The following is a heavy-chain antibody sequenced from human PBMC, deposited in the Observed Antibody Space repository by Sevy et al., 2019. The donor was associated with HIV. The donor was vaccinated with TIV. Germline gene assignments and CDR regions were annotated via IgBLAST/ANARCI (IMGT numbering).Heavy chain of an antibody. Sequence: GGSLRLSCAASGFSFSSYAMSWVRQAPGKGLEWVSAISGSGGSTYYSDSVKGRFIISRDNSKNTLYLQMNSLRAEDTAVYYCAKVYCGGDCSPDYYMDVWGNGTTVTVSS. J-gene: IGHJ6*03. CDR2: ISGSGGST. D-gene: IGHD2-21*02. CDR1: GFSFSSYA. V-gene: IGHV3-23*01. CDR3: AKVYCGGDCSPDYYMDV.